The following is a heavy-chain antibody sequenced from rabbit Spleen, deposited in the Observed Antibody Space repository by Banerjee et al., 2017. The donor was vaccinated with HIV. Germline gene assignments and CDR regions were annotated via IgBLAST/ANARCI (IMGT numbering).Heavy chain of an antibody. Sequence: QQLVESGGGLVKPGASLTLTCKASGFSFSSGYYMSWVRQAPGKGLEWIGCIGAGSGVTYYASWAKGRCTISKTSSTTVTLQMTSLTAADTATYFCARSTSAAYDVWGPGTLVTV. J-gene: IGHJ4*01. CDR3: ARSTSAAYDV. CDR1: GFSFSSGYY. V-gene: IGHV1S40*01. CDR2: IGAGSGVT. D-gene: IGHD6-1*01.